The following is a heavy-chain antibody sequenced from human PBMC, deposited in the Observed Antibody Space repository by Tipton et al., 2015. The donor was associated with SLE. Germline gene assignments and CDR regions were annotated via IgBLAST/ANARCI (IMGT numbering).Heavy chain of an antibody. J-gene: IGHJ3*02. CDR3: ASTNIPGAFDI. V-gene: IGHV4-39*07. CDR2: IYYSGST. CDR1: GGSISSSSYY. D-gene: IGHD2/OR15-2a*01. Sequence: TLSLTCTVSGGSISSSSYYWGWIRQPPGKGLEWIGSIYYSGSTYYNPSLKSRVTISVDTSKNQFSLKLSSVTAADTAVYYCASTNIPGAFDIWGQGTMFTVSS.